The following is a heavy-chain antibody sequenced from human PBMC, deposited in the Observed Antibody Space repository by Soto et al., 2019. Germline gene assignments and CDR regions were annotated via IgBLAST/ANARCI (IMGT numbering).Heavy chain of an antibody. V-gene: IGHV4-39*01. J-gene: IGHJ4*02. D-gene: IGHD3-3*01. CDR2: IYYSGST. CDR1: GGSISSSSYY. CDR3: ARGGGKPVLRWGTYYDFWSGYYIN. Sequence: QLQLQESGPGLVKPSETLSLTCTVSGGSISSSSYYWGWIRQPPGKGLEWIGSIYYSGSTYYNPSLKSRVTISVETSKNQFSLKLSSVTAADTAVYYCARGGGKPVLRWGTYYDFWSGYYINWGQGTLVTVSS.